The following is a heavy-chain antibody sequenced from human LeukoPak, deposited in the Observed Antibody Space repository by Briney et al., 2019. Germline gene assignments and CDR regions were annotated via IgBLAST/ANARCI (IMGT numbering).Heavy chain of an antibody. CDR2: IYPGDSDT. J-gene: IGHJ4*02. Sequence: WESLKISRKGSGYNFNTYWLAWVRQMPGKGLEWMGIIYPGDSDTRYSPSFQGQVTISADKSISTAYLQWSSLKASDTAMYYCARSPGDYEYWGQGTLVTVSS. D-gene: IGHD4-17*01. CDR3: ARSPGDYEY. CDR1: GYNFNTYW. V-gene: IGHV5-51*01.